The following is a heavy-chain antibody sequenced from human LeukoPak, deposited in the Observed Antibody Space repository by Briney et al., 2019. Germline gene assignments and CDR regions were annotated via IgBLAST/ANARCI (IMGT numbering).Heavy chain of an antibody. V-gene: IGHV3-23*01. CDR2: ISGSGGST. CDR3: AKARTLAAAGTDSLWGY. D-gene: IGHD6-13*01. CDR1: GFTFSSYA. Sequence: GGSLRLSCAASGFTFSSYAMSWVRQAPGKGLEWVSAISGSGGSTYYADSVKGRFTISRDNSKNTLYLQMNSLRAEDTAVYYCAKARTLAAAGTDSLWGYWGQGTLVTVSP. J-gene: IGHJ4*02.